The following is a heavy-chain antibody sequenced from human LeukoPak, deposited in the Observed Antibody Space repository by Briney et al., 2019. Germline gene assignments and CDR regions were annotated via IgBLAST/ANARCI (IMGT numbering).Heavy chain of an antibody. CDR3: ARDGGGRRWYPTYLDY. CDR2: IYTSGST. V-gene: IGHV4-61*02. Sequence: SETLSLTCTVSGGSISSGSYYWSWIRQPAGKGLEWIGRIYTSGSTNYNPSLKSRVTISVDTSKNQFSLKLSSVTAADTAVYYCARDGGGRRWYPTYLDYWGQGTLVTVSS. CDR1: GGSISSGSYY. D-gene: IGHD4-23*01. J-gene: IGHJ4*02.